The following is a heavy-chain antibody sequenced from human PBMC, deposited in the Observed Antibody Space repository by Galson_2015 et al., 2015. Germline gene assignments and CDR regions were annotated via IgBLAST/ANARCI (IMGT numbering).Heavy chain of an antibody. Sequence: SLRLSCAASGFTFSSYAMHWVRQAPGKGLEWVAVISYDGSNKYYADSVKGRFTISRDNSKSTLSLQMNSLRAEDTAVYYCVREGWSCASALRLGWFDPWGQGTLVTVSS. CDR2: ISYDGSNK. J-gene: IGHJ5*02. D-gene: IGHD2-8*02. CDR1: GFTFSSYA. CDR3: VREGWSCASALRLGWFDP. V-gene: IGHV3-30-3*01.